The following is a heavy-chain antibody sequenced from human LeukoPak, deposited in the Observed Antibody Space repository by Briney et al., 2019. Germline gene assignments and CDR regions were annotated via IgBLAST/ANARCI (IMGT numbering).Heavy chain of an antibody. J-gene: IGHJ4*02. V-gene: IGHV3-66*01. D-gene: IGHD3-16*01. CDR3: ARDLPAGGFDY. Sequence: GGSLRLSCAASGFTVSSNYMSWVRQAPGKGLEWVSVIYSGGSTYYADSVKGRFTISRDNSKNTLYLQMNSLRAEDTAVYYCARDLPAGGFDYWGQGTLITVSS. CDR2: IYSGGST. CDR1: GFTVSSNY.